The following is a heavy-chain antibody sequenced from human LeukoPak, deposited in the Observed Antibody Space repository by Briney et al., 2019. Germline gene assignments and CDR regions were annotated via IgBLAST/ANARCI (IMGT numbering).Heavy chain of an antibody. Sequence: GGSLRLSCAASGFTFSSYSMNWVRQPRGRGLEGVSSISSSSSYIYYADSVKGRFTISRDNAKNSLYLQMNSLSAEDTAVYYCARDLSGSYYFDFWGQGTLVTVSS. V-gene: IGHV3-21*01. CDR2: ISSSSSYI. CDR3: ARDLSGSYYFDF. CDR1: GFTFSSYS. J-gene: IGHJ4*02. D-gene: IGHD1-26*01.